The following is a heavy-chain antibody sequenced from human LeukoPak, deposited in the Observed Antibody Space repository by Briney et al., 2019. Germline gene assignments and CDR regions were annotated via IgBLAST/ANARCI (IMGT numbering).Heavy chain of an antibody. CDR3: ASDLAAAGIKANY. V-gene: IGHV3-21*01. CDR1: GFTFSSYS. CDR2: ISSSSSYI. J-gene: IGHJ4*02. D-gene: IGHD6-13*01. Sequence: PGRSLRLSCAASGFTFSSYSMNWVRQAPGKGLEWVSSISSSSSYIYYADSVKGRFTISRDNAKNSLYLQMNSLRAEDTAVYYCASDLAAAGIKANYWGQGTLVTVSS.